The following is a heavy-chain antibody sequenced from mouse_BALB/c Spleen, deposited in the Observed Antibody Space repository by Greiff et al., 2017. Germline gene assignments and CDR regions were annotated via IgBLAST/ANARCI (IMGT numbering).Heavy chain of an antibody. V-gene: IGHV2-6-7*01. CDR3: ARAHYGNYDRYYAMDY. J-gene: IGHJ4*01. CDR1: GFSLTGYG. Sequence: QVQLKQSGPGLVAPSQSLSITCTVSGFSLTGYGVNWVRQPPGKGLEWLGMILGDGSTDYNSALKSRLSISKDNSKSQVFFKMNSLQNDDTARYYCARAHYGNYDRYYAMDYWGQGTSVTVSS. CDR2: ILGDGST. D-gene: IGHD2-1*01.